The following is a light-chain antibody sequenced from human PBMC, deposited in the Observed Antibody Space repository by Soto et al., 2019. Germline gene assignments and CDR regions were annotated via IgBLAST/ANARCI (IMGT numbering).Light chain of an antibody. V-gene: IGKV3-20*01. CDR1: QSVSSSY. CDR2: GAS. CDR3: QQYSNWSPLP. J-gene: IGKJ4*01. Sequence: EIVLTQSPGTLSLSPGERATLSCRASQSVSSSYLAWYQQKPGQAPRLLIYGASSRATGIPDRFSGSGSGTDFTLTISRLEPGDFAVYYCQQYSNWSPLPLGGGTKVDIK.